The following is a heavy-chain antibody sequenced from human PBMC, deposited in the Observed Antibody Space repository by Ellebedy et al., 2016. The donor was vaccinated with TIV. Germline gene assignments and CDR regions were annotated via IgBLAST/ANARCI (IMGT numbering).Heavy chain of an antibody. CDR2: IWYDGSNK. CDR3: ASFHDRLFDAFDI. D-gene: IGHD1-14*01. J-gene: IGHJ3*02. V-gene: IGHV3-33*08. CDR1: GFTFSSYG. Sequence: GESLKISCAASGFTFSSYGMHWVRQAPGKGLEWVAVIWYDGSNKYYADSVKGRFTISRDNAKNSLYLQMNSLRAEDTAVYYCASFHDRLFDAFDIWGQGTMVTVSS.